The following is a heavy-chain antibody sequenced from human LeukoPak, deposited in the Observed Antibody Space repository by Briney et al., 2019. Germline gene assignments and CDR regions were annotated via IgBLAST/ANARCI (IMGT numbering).Heavy chain of an antibody. D-gene: IGHD3-10*01. J-gene: IGHJ4*02. CDR3: ASDGSGSYQFDY. CDR2: IIPILGIA. CDR1: GGTFSIYA. V-gene: IGHV1-69*04. Sequence: SVKVSCKASGGTFSIYAISWVRQAPRQGLEWMGRIIPILGIANYAQKFQGRVTITADKSTSTAYMELSSLRSEDTAVYYCASDGSGSYQFDYWGQGTLVTVSS.